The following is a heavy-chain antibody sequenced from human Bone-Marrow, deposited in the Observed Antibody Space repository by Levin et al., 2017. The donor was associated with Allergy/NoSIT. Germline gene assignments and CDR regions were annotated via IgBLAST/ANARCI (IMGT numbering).Heavy chain of an antibody. Sequence: LSLTCAASGFSFSNYGMHWVRQAPGKGLEWVAVISYDGSRKYYADSVKGRFTISRDNSKNTLYLQVISLRPEDTAVYYCAKDRGHSCYDNWFDPWGQGTLVTVSS. D-gene: IGHD5-12*01. CDR1: GFSFSNYG. CDR3: AKDRGHSCYDNWFDP. J-gene: IGHJ5*02. V-gene: IGHV3-30*18. CDR2: ISYDGSRK.